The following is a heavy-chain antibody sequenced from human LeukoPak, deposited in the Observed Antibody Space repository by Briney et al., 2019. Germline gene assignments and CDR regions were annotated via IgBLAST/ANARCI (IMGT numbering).Heavy chain of an antibody. CDR1: GFTFSSYA. CDR2: ISGSGGST. J-gene: IGHJ3*02. V-gene: IGHV3-23*01. Sequence: GGSLRLSCAASGFTFSSYAMSWVRQAPGKGLEWVSAISGSGGSTYYADSVKGRFTISRDNSKNTLYLQMNSLRAEDTAVYYCAKDLSAYYYDSSGYYGAFDIWGQGTMVTVSS. CDR3: AKDLSAYYYDSSGYYGAFDI. D-gene: IGHD3-22*01.